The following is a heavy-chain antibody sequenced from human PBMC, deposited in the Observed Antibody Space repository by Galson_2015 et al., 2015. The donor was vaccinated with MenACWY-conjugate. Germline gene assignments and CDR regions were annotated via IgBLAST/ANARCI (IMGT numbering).Heavy chain of an antibody. J-gene: IGHJ4*02. CDR1: GFIFSSHT. D-gene: IGHD2/OR15-2a*01. Sequence: LRLSCAASGFIFSSHTMNWVRQAPGKGLEWIGLIYDSGTTKYNPSLKGRVTISLDTSKNQVSLKLSSVTAADTAVYYCAREFSYWGQGTLVTVSS. CDR2: IYDSGTT. CDR3: AREFSY. V-gene: IGHV4-59*11.